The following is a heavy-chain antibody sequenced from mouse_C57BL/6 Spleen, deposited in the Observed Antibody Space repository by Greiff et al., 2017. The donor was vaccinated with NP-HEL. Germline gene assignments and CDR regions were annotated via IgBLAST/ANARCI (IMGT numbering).Heavy chain of an antibody. CDR2: ISYDGSN. CDR1: GYSITSGYY. J-gene: IGHJ2*01. CDR3: ASFYDYFDY. V-gene: IGHV3-6*01. Sequence: EVQLQQSGPGLVKPSQSLSLTCSVPGYSITSGYYWNWIRQFPGNKLEWMGYISYDGSNNYNPTLKNRISFCRHTSKNQFFLKLNSVTTEDTATYYCASFYDYFDYWGQGTTLTVSS. D-gene: IGHD2-3*01.